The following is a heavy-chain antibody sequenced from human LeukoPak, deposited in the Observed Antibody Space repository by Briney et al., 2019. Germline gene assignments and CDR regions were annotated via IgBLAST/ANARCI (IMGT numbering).Heavy chain of an antibody. CDR1: GFTISNYA. CDR2: VSGSGGGI. CDR3: ATLAGYFDWFPRGGWFDP. Sequence: PGGSLRLTCAASGFTISNYAMTWVRQAPGKGLEKVSGVSGSGGGIYYADSVKGRFTISRDNSKNTLYLQMNSLRAEDTAVYYCATLAGYFDWFPRGGWFDPWGQGTLVTVSS. J-gene: IGHJ5*02. V-gene: IGHV3-23*01. D-gene: IGHD3-9*01.